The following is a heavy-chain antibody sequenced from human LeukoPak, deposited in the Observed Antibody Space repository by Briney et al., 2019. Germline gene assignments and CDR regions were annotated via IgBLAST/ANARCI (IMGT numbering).Heavy chain of an antibody. Sequence: GGSLRLSCTASGFPFNSYWMTWVRQTPGKGLEWVANIKQDGSTQYYVDSVKGRFTISRDNAKNTLYLKMNTLRAEDTAIYFCARGGFTGTSCPYFDYWGQGTLVTVSS. CDR3: ARGGFTGTSCPYFDY. V-gene: IGHV3-7*01. J-gene: IGHJ4*02. D-gene: IGHD2-2*01. CDR2: IKQDGSTQ. CDR1: GFPFNSYW.